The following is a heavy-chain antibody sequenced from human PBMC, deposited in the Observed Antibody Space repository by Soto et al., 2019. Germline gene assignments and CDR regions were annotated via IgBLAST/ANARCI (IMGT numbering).Heavy chain of an antibody. Sequence: ASVKVSCKASGYTFTSYDINWVRQATGQGLEWMGWMNPNSGNTGYAQKFQGRVTMTRNTSISTAYMELSSLRSEDTAVYYCARFVYYDSGSYYRDYYYYYGMDVWGQGTTVTVSS. J-gene: IGHJ6*02. CDR1: GYTFTSYD. V-gene: IGHV1-8*01. CDR2: MNPNSGNT. D-gene: IGHD3-10*01. CDR3: ARFVYYDSGSYYRDYYYYYGMDV.